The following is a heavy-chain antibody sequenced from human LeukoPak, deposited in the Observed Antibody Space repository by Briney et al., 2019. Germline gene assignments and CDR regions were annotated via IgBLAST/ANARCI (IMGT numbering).Heavy chain of an antibody. CDR3: ARAPSYCDSSG. J-gene: IGHJ4*02. CDR2: INHSGST. CDR1: GGSFSGYY. V-gene: IGHV4-34*01. Sequence: SETLSLTCAVYGGSFSGYYWSWIRQPPGKGLEWIGEINHSGSTNYNPSLKSRVTISVDTSKNQFSLKLSSVTAADTAVYYCARAPSYCDSSGWGQGTLVTVSS. D-gene: IGHD3-22*01.